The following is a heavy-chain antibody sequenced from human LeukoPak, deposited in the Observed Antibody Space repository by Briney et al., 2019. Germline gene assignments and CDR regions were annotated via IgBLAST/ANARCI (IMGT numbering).Heavy chain of an antibody. CDR2: ISGSGGST. J-gene: IGHJ4*02. CDR3: ARVPYYGDYVWYFDY. D-gene: IGHD4-17*01. V-gene: IGHV3-23*01. Sequence: GGSLRLSCAASGFTFSSYAMSWVRQAPGKGLEWVSAISGSGGSTYYADSVKGRFTISRDNSKNTLYLQMNSLRAEDTAVYYCARVPYYGDYVWYFDYWGQGTLVTVSS. CDR1: GFTFSSYA.